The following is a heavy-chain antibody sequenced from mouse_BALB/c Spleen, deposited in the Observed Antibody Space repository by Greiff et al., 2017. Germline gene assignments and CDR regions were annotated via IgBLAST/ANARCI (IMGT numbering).Heavy chain of an antibody. V-gene: IGHV1-62-2*01. Sequence: QVQLKQSGAELVKPGASVKLSCKASGYTFTEYIIHWVKQRSGQGLEWIGWFYPGSGSIKYNEKFKDKATLTADKSSSTVYMELSRLTSEDAAVYFCARHEEGYYGSSTWFAYWGQGTLVTVSA. J-gene: IGHJ3*01. CDR3: ARHEEGYYGSSTWFAY. D-gene: IGHD1-1*01. CDR2: FYPGSGSI. CDR1: GYTFTEYI.